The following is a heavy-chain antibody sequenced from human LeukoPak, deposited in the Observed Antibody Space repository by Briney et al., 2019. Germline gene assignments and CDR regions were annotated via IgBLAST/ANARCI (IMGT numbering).Heavy chain of an antibody. CDR1: GGSTGSYY. Sequence: SSETLSLTCTVSGGSTGSYYWSWIRQPPGKGLEWIGYIYYSGSTNYNPSLKSRVTMSVDTSKNQFSLKLSSVTAADTAVYYCARIYPYSYGPGHFDYWGQGTLVTVSS. CDR2: IYYSGST. CDR3: ARIYPYSYGPGHFDY. V-gene: IGHV4-59*01. J-gene: IGHJ4*02. D-gene: IGHD5-18*01.